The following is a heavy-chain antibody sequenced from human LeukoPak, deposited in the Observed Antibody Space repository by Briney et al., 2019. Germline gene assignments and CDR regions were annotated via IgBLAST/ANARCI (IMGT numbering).Heavy chain of an antibody. CDR1: GGTFSSYA. CDR2: IIPIFGTA. D-gene: IGHD3-3*01. J-gene: IGHJ4*02. Sequence: ASVKVSCKASGGTFSSYAISLVRQAPGRGLEWMGRIIPIFGTANYAQKFQGRVTITTDESTSTAYMELSSLRSEDTAVYYCASDVTIFGVRDYYFDYWGQGTLVTVSS. V-gene: IGHV1-69*05. CDR3: ASDVTIFGVRDYYFDY.